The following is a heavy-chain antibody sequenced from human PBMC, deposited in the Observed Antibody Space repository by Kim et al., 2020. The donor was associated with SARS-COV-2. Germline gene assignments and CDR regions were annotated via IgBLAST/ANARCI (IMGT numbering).Heavy chain of an antibody. V-gene: IGHV3-53*05. CDR1: GFSVSSNY. CDR3: SSGWYGYYGMDV. D-gene: IGHD6-19*01. J-gene: IGHJ6*02. CDR2: IYSAGTT. Sequence: GGSLRLSCAASGFSVSSNYMSWVRQAPGKGLEWVSVIYSAGTTYYADSVKGRFTISRDNSENTLYLQMNSLRAEDTAIYYCSSGWYGYYGMDVWGQGTTV.